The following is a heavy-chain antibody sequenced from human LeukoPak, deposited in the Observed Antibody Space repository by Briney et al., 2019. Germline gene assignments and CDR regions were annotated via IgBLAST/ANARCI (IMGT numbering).Heavy chain of an antibody. D-gene: IGHD5-12*01. CDR2: ISWNSGAI. CDR3: AKDISGYSGHRIPHGMDV. J-gene: IGHJ6*02. CDR1: GFTLDDYA. V-gene: IGHV3-9*01. Sequence: PTGRSLRLSCAASGFTLDDYAMHWVRQAPGKGLEWVSGISWNSGAIGYTDSVKGRFIISRDNAKNSLYLQMNSLRAEDTALYYCAKDISGYSGHRIPHGMDVWGQGTTVTVSS.